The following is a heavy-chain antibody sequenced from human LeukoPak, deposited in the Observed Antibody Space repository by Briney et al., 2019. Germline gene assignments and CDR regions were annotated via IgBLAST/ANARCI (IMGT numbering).Heavy chain of an antibody. D-gene: IGHD3-3*01. V-gene: IGHV4-59*12. Sequence: SETLSLTCTVSGGSISSYYWSWIRQPPGKGLEWIGYIYYSGSTNYNPSLKSRVTMSVDTSKNQFSLKLSSVTAADTAVYYCARDSASYDFWGGYYSYWGQGTLVTVSS. CDR2: IYYSGST. CDR3: ARDSASYDFWGGYYSY. J-gene: IGHJ4*02. CDR1: GGSISSYY.